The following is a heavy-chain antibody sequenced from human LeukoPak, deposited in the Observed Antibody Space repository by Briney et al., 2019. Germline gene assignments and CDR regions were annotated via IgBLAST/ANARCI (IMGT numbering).Heavy chain of an antibody. D-gene: IGHD6-19*01. CDR3: AKEKEYSSGWYPDY. CDR2: ISYDGSNK. J-gene: IGHJ4*02. CDR1: GFTFRNHG. V-gene: IGHV3-30*18. Sequence: PGRSLRLSCAASGFTFRNHGMHWVRQAPGKGLEWVAVISYDGSNKYYADSVKGRFTISRDNSKNTLYLQMNSLRAEDTAVYYCAKEKEYSSGWYPDYWGQGTLVTVSS.